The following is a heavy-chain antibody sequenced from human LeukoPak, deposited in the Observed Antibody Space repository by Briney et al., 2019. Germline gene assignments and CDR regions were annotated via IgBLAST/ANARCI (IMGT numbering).Heavy chain of an antibody. Sequence: ASVKVSCKASGYTFTSYGISWVRQAPGQGLEWMGWISAYNGNTNYAQKLQGRVTMTTDTSTSTAYIELRSLRSDDTAVYYCARVMLSSITFDPWGQGTLVTVSS. CDR2: ISAYNGNT. V-gene: IGHV1-18*01. D-gene: IGHD3-10*01. CDR1: GYTFTSYG. J-gene: IGHJ5*02. CDR3: ARVMLSSITFDP.